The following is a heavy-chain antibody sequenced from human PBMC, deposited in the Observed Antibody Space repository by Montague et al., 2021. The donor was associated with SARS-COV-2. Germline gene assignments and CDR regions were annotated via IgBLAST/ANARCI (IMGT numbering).Heavy chain of an antibody. CDR1: GFTFSSYS. CDR2: ISSSSSYI. J-gene: IGHJ6*02. D-gene: IGHD3-10*01. CDR3: ARDPLDYGLWSSGSYYNAYYYYGMDV. V-gene: IGHV3-21*01. Sequence: SLRLSCAASGFTFSSYSMNWVRQAPGKGLKWVSSISSSSSYIYYADSVKGRFTISRDNAKNSLYLQMNSLRAEDTAVYYCARDPLDYGLWSSGSYYNAYYYYGMDVWGQGTTVTVSS.